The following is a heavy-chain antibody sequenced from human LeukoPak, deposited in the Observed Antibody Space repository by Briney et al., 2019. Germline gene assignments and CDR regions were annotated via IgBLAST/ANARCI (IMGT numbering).Heavy chain of an antibody. D-gene: IGHD5-12*01. Sequence: GASVEVSCKASGYTFTGYYMHWVRQAPGQGLEWMGRINPNSGGTNYAQKFQGRVTMTRDTSINTAYMELNRLSSEDTAVYYCARKGLRFDWFDPWGQGTLVTISS. CDR2: INPNSGGT. CDR3: ARKGLRFDWFDP. V-gene: IGHV1-2*06. CDR1: GYTFTGYY. J-gene: IGHJ5*02.